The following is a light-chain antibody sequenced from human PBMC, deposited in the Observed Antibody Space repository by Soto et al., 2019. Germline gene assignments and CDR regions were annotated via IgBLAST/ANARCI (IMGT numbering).Light chain of an antibody. V-gene: IGKV2-30*02. J-gene: IGKJ1*01. CDR3: MQGTHWPWT. CDR1: QSLIHSDGSTY. Sequence: DVVMTQSSLSLPVTLGQPASISCRSSQSLIHSDGSTYLSWFQQRPGQSPRRLIYEVSDRDSGVPDRFSGSGSGTDFTLKISRVEAEDVGVYYCMQGTHWPWTFGQGTEVEIK. CDR2: EVS.